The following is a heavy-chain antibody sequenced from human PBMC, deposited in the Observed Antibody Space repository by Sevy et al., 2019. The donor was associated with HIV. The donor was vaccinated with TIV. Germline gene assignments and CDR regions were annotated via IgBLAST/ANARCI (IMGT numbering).Heavy chain of an antibody. CDR3: AREGVTIFGVVIDYYYYGMDV. D-gene: IGHD3-3*01. V-gene: IGHV3-30*04. J-gene: IGHJ6*02. CDR2: ISYDGSNK. Sequence: GGSLRLSCAASGFTFSSYAMHWVRQAPGKGLEWVAVISYDGSNKYYADSVKGRFTISRDNSKKTLYLQMNSLRAEDTAVYYCAREGVTIFGVVIDYYYYGMDVWGQGTTVTVSS. CDR1: GFTFSSYA.